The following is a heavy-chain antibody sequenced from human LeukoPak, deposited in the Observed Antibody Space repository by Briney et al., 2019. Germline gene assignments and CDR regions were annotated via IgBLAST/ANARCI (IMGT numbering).Heavy chain of an antibody. D-gene: IGHD3-22*01. CDR3: AKIGRMYYYDSSGYNDY. CDR1: GFTFSSYA. Sequence: PGGSLRLSGAASGFTFSSYAMSWVRQAPGKGLEWVSAISGSGGSTYYADSVKGRFTISRDNSKNTLYLQMNSLRAEDTAVYYCAKIGRMYYYDSSGYNDYWGQGTLVTVSS. V-gene: IGHV3-23*01. CDR2: ISGSGGST. J-gene: IGHJ4*02.